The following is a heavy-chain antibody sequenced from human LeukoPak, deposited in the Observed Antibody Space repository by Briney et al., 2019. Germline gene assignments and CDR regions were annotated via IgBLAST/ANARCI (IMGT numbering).Heavy chain of an antibody. CDR2: MNPDSGNT. D-gene: IGHD6-19*01. V-gene: IGHV1-8*01. J-gene: IGHJ4*02. CDR1: GFTFTSYD. CDR3: GRGQWQELHDY. Sequence: ASVKVSYKASGFTFTSYDIYWVRQATGQGLEWMGWMNPDSGNTAYAQKFQGRVSMTRDTSISTAYMELSRLTSDDTAVYYCGRGQWQELHDYWGQGTLVTVSS.